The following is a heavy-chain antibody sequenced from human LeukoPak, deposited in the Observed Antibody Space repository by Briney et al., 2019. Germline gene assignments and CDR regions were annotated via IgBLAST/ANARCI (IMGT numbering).Heavy chain of an antibody. V-gene: IGHV1-69*13. D-gene: IGHD3-22*01. J-gene: IGHJ3*02. CDR3: AGGDSSGYIRPGAFDI. Sequence: GASVKVSCKASGGTFSSYAISWVRQAPGQGLEWMGGIIPIFGTANYAQKFQGRVTITADESTSTAYMELSSLRSEDTAVYYCAGGDSSGYIRPGAFDIWGQGTMVTVSS. CDR1: GGTFSSYA. CDR2: IIPIFGTA.